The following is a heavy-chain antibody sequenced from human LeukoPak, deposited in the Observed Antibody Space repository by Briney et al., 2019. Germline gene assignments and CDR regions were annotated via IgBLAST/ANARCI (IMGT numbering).Heavy chain of an antibody. D-gene: IGHD5-18*01. CDR2: ISYSGST. CDR1: GGSFSGYY. CDR3: ARAPERWYSYGSYTFYYMDV. V-gene: IGHV4-59*01. Sequence: ASETLSLTCAVYGGSFSGYYWNWIRQPPGKGLEWIGSISYSGSTNYNPSLESRVTISVDTSKNQISLKLSSVTAADTAVYYCARAPERWYSYGSYTFYYMDVWGKGTTVTVSS. J-gene: IGHJ6*03.